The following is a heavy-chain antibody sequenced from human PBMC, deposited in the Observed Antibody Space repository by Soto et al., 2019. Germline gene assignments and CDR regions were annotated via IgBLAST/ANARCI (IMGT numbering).Heavy chain of an antibody. J-gene: IGHJ4*02. V-gene: IGHV3-74*03. CDR2: IDTDGSDT. CDR1: GFTFSSYW. Sequence: LRLSCAASGFTFSSYWMHWVRQAPGKGLLWVSYIDTDGSDTKYADSVKGRFTISRDNAKNTVYLQMNSLRAEDTAVYYCATLNSFGSDYWGQGTLVTVSS. D-gene: IGHD5-18*01. CDR3: ATLNSFGSDY.